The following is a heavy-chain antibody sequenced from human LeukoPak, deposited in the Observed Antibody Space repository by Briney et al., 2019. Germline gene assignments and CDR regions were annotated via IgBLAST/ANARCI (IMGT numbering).Heavy chain of an antibody. CDR1: GGTFSSYA. CDR2: IIPILGIA. Sequence: ASVKVSCKASGGTFSSYAISWVRQAPGQGLEWMGRIIPILGIANYAQKFQGRVTITADKSTSTAYMELSSLRSEDTAVYYCARVNEGGYSGYDYSTFDYWGQGTLVTVSS. D-gene: IGHD5-12*01. CDR3: ARVNEGGYSGYDYSTFDY. V-gene: IGHV1-69*04. J-gene: IGHJ4*02.